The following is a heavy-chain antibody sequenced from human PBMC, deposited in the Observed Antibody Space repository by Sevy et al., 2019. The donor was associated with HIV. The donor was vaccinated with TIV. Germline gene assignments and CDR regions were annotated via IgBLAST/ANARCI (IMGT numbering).Heavy chain of an antibody. CDR1: GVSISGGAYY. Sequence: SETLSLTCTVSGVSISGGAYYWGWIRQPPGKGLEWIGSFSYTGSTYYNPSLKSLVTISVDTSKNQFSLKRTSVTAADTAVYYCARRGDNNWFDPWGQGTLVTVSS. CDR3: ARRGDNNWFDP. V-gene: IGHV4-39*01. J-gene: IGHJ5*02. CDR2: FSYTGST. D-gene: IGHD2-15*01.